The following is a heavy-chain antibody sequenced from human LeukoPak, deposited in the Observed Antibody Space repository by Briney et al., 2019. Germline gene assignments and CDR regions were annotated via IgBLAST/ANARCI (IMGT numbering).Heavy chain of an antibody. V-gene: IGHV3-43*02. CDR2: IKADGSGT. D-gene: IGHD2/OR15-2a*01. J-gene: IGHJ6*02. CDR1: GFTIGPYA. Sequence: GALRLSCEASGFTIGPYARYWVRLGPGRGLDWVAVIKADGSGTFYADSVRGRFTTSRDNSKNSLYLQMNSLTSEATALYYCATWAFYHNLDVWGHGTTVIVYS. CDR3: ATWAFYHNLDV.